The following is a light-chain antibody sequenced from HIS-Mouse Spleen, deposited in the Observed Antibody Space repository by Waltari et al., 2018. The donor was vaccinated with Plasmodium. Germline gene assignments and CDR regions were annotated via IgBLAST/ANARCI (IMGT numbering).Light chain of an antibody. CDR2: EDS. CDR1: ALPQNY. CDR3: YSTDSSGNHRV. J-gene: IGLJ3*02. V-gene: IGLV3-10*01. Sequence: SYELTPPPSLSVSPGQTASITCTGDALPQNYAYWSQQKSGQAPVLVIYEDSKRPSGIPERFYGSSSGTMATLTISGAQVADEADYYCYSTDSSGNHRVFGGGTKLTVL.